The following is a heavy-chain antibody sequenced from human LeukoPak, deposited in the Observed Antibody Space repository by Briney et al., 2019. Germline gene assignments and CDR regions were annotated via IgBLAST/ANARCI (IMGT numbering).Heavy chain of an antibody. D-gene: IGHD1-1*01. J-gene: IGHJ4*02. CDR1: GGSISSNNW. Sequence: SETLSLTCAVSGGSISSNNWWGWVRQPPGKGLEWIGEIYHRGSPNYNPSLKSRVTISVDKPRNHFSLNLSSVTAADTAVYYCARININNWHSCDYWGQGTLVTVSS. CDR3: ARININNWHSCDY. CDR2: IYHRGSP. V-gene: IGHV4-4*02.